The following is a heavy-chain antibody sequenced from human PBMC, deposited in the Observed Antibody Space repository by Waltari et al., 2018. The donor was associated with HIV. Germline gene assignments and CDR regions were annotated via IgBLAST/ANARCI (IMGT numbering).Heavy chain of an antibody. CDR2: ISAYNGNT. CDR1: GYTFTNYG. D-gene: IGHD3-16*01. CDR3: ARVQLIMVTFGGDFAPQFFEY. J-gene: IGHJ4*02. Sequence: QVQLVQSGDEVKKPGASVKVSCTTSGYTFTNYGITWVRQAPGQGLEWMGWISAYNGNTNVAQRFQGRVTMTTDTSTSTAYMELRSLRSDDTAVFYCARVQLIMVTFGGDFAPQFFEYWGQGTLVTVSS. V-gene: IGHV1-18*01.